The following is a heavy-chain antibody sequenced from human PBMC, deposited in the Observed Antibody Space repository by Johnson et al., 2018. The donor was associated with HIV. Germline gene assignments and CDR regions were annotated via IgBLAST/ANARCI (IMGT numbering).Heavy chain of an antibody. CDR3: ASEVRGVLDI. CDR1: GFTFSSYG. J-gene: IGHJ3*02. V-gene: IGHV3-30*02. Sequence: QVQLVESGGGVVQPGRSLRLSCAASGFTFSSYGMHWVRQAPGKGLEWVAFIRYDGSNKYYADSVKGRFTISRDNSKNTLYLQMKSLRPEDTVVYYCASEVRGVLDIWGQGTMVTVSS. CDR2: IRYDGSNK. D-gene: IGHD3-10*01.